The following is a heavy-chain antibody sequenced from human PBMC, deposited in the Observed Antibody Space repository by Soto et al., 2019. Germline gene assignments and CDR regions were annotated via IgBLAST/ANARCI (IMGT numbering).Heavy chain of an antibody. CDR3: SRAIYKYDHLYSFDH. J-gene: IGHJ4*02. D-gene: IGHD3-9*01. V-gene: IGHV4-59*11. Sequence: SETKSLTWTFAGGSISSHYLSLIRNRTERGLGLVGYVSYTGSTNYAPSLKSRVTISVDTSKNQFSLQLKSVIAADTAVYHCSRAIYKYDHLYSFDHWGLGTLVTVSS. CDR2: VSYTGST. CDR1: GGSISSHY.